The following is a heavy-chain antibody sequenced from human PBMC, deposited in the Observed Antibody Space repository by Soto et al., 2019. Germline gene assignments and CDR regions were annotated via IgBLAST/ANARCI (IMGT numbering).Heavy chain of an antibody. V-gene: IGHV4-59*08. CDR3: ARHPGYYDILTGYTTYYFES. J-gene: IGHJ4*02. Sequence: SETLSLTCTVSGGSIGTYYWSWIRQPPGKGLEWIGYIYYRGNTDYNPSLKSRVTISLDTPKNQFSLKLSSVTAADTAVYYCARHPGYYDILTGYTTYYFESWGQGILVTVSS. CDR2: IYYRGNT. CDR1: GGSIGTYY. D-gene: IGHD3-9*01.